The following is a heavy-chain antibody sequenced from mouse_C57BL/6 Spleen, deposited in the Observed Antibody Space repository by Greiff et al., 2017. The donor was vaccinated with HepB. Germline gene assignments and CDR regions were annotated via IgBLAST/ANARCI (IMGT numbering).Heavy chain of an antibody. CDR1: GFTFSSYG. V-gene: IGHV5-6*01. CDR3: ARQGGYYVDY. J-gene: IGHJ2*01. Sequence: EVKLVESGGDLVKPGGSLKLSCAASGFTFSSYGMSWVRQTPDKSLEWVATISSGGSYTYYPDSVKGRCTISRDNAKNTLYLQMRSLKSEDTAMYYCARQGGYYVDYWGQGTTLTVSS. CDR2: ISSGGSYT.